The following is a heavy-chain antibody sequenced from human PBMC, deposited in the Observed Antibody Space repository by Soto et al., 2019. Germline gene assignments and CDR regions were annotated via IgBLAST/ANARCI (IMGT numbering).Heavy chain of an antibody. J-gene: IGHJ6*02. V-gene: IGHV3-11*01. CDR3: ARGRFSPQLSFMDV. CDR2: ISNSASTI. CDR1: GFTFSDYY. Sequence: PGGSLRLSCAASGFTFSDYYMSWIRQAPGKGLEWVSFISNSASTIYYADSVKGRFTISRDNAKNSLSLQMNGLRAEDSAMYYCARGRFSPQLSFMDVGGQGTTVPVPS. D-gene: IGHD2-2*01.